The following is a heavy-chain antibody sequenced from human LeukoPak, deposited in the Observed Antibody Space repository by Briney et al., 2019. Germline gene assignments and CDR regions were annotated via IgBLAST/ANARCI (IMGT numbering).Heavy chain of an antibody. CDR3: AKDQKEWEPESDAFDI. Sequence: PGGSLRLSCAASGFTFSSYAMSWVRQAPGKRLEWVSAISGSGGSTYYADSVKGRFTISRDNSKNTLYLQMNSLRAEDTAVYYCAKDQKEWEPESDAFDIWGQGTMVTVSS. CDR1: GFTFSSYA. V-gene: IGHV3-23*01. CDR2: ISGSGGST. J-gene: IGHJ3*02. D-gene: IGHD1-26*01.